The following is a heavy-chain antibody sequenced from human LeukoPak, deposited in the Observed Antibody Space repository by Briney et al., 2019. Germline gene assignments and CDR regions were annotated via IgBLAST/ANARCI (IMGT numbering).Heavy chain of an antibody. D-gene: IGHD1-7*01. CDR1: GFTFSSYA. J-gene: IGHJ6*02. CDR3: ARDSITGTSYYYYGMDV. CDR2: ISYDGSNK. Sequence: GGSLRLSCAASGFTFSSYAMHWVRQAPGKGLEWVTVISYDGSNKYYADFVKGRFTISRDNSKNTLYLQMNSLRPEDTAVCYCARDSITGTSYYYYGMDVWGQGTTVTVSS. V-gene: IGHV3-30-3*01.